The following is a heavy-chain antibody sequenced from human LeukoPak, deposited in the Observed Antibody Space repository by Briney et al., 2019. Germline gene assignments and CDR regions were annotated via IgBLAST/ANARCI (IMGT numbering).Heavy chain of an antibody. CDR3: ATLVSTRYYFDY. Sequence: SETLSLTCTVSGGSISSGYGYYWGWIRQPPGKGLEWIGNIYHSGITYYNHFNSSLKSRVTISIDTSKNQFSLRLTSVTAADTAVYFCATLVSTRYYFDYWGQGTLVTVSS. V-gene: IGHV4-38-2*02. D-gene: IGHD5/OR15-5a*01. CDR1: GGSISSGYGYY. CDR2: IYHSGIT. J-gene: IGHJ4*02.